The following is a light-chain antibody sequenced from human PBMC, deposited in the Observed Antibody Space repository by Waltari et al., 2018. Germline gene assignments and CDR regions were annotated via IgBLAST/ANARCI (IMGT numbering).Light chain of an antibody. CDR2: ASS. J-gene: IGKJ1*01. V-gene: IGKV3-20*01. CDR1: QSVSSTY. Sequence: EIVLTQSPGTLSMSPGEGATLSCRASQSVSSTYIAWYQQRPGQAPRLLIYASSSRATDIPDRFSGSGSATDFTLTISRLEPEDFAVYYCQQYDGSPHTFGQGTKVEMK. CDR3: QQYDGSPHT.